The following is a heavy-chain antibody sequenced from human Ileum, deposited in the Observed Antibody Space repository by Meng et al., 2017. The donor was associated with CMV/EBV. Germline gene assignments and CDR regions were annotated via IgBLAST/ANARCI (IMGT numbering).Heavy chain of an antibody. J-gene: IGHJ4*02. CDR1: CGSIGSINC. CDR2: ICYSGST. D-gene: IGHD2-2*01. CDR3: ARGYASWTVDGRVGY. Sequence: SCGSIGSINCWSWVRQPPGKGLEWIGEICYSGSTNYNSSLESRVTISLDKSNKQFSLKLSSVTAADTAVYYCARGYASWTVDGRVGYWGQGTLVTVSS. V-gene: IGHV4-4*02.